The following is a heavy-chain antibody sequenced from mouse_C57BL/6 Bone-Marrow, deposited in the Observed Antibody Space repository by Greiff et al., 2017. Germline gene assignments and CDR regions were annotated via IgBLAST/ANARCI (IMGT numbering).Heavy chain of an antibody. D-gene: IGHD1-1*01. V-gene: IGHV1-81*01. CDR3: ATSSHWYFDV. J-gene: IGHJ1*03. CDR2: IYPRSGNT. CDR1: GYTFTSYG. Sequence: VKLMESGAELARPGASVKLSCKASGYTFTSYGISWVKQRPGQGLEWIGEIYPRSGNTYYNEKFKGKATLTADKSSSTAYMELRSLTSEDSAVYVCATSSHWYFDVWGTGTTVTVSS.